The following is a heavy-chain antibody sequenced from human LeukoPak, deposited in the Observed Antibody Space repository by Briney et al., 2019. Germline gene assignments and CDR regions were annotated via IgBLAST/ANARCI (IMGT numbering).Heavy chain of an antibody. CDR3: ARVAYSYGSVYYYYYYMDV. D-gene: IGHD5-18*01. CDR1: GGSISSYY. J-gene: IGHJ6*03. CDR2: IYYSGST. Sequence: SETLSLTCTVSGGSISSYYWSWIRQPPGKGLEWIGYIYYSGSTNYNPSLKSRVTISVDTSKNQFSLKLSSVTAADTAVYYCARVAYSYGSVYYYYYYMDVWGKGTTVTVSS. V-gene: IGHV4-59*01.